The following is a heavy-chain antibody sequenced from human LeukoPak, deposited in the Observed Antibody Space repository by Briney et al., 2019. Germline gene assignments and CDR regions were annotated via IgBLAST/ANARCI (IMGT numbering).Heavy chain of an antibody. CDR2: ISWNSNTK. Sequence: GGSLRLSCAASGFDFDDYAMQWVRQAPGKGLEWVSGISWNSNTKGYADSVKGRFTISRDNAKHSLYLQMDSLRPEDTALYYCAKDIVGSAMTGIDYWGQGTQVTVSS. CDR1: GFDFDDYA. CDR3: AKDIVGSAMTGIDY. V-gene: IGHV3-9*01. D-gene: IGHD1-1*01. J-gene: IGHJ4*02.